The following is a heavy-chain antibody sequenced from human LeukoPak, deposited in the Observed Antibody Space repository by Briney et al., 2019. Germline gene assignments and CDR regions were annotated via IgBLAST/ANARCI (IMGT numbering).Heavy chain of an antibody. V-gene: IGHV3-30*18. J-gene: IGHJ6*02. D-gene: IGHD6-19*01. CDR3: AKAEPGYSSGWYGYYGMDV. CDR2: ISYDGSNK. Sequence: PGGSLRLSCAASGFTFSSYGMHWVRQAPGKGLEWVAVISYDGSNKYYADSVKGRFTISRDNSKNTLYLQMNSLRVEDTAVYYCAKAEPGYSSGWYGYYGMDVWGQGTTVTVSS. CDR1: GFTFSSYG.